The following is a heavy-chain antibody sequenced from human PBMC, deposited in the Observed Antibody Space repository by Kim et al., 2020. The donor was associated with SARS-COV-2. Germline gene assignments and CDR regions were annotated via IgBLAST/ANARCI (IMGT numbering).Heavy chain of an antibody. CDR3: AREASEPYYYDSSGYYHS. J-gene: IGHJ4*02. D-gene: IGHD3-22*01. Sequence: ASVKVSCKASGYTFTSYDINWVRQATGQGLEWMGWMNPNSGNTGYAQKFQGRVTMTRNTSISTAYMELSSLRSEDMAVYYCAREASEPYYYDSSGYYHSWGQGTLVTVSS. V-gene: IGHV1-8*01. CDR1: GYTFTSYD. CDR2: MNPNSGNT.